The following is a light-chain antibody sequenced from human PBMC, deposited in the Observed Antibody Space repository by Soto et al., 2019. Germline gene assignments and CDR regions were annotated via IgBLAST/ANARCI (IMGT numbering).Light chain of an antibody. CDR2: EVN. CDR3: MSYTGSTTTHWV. CDR1: SSDVGGYNY. J-gene: IGLJ3*02. Sequence: QSALTQPPSASGSPGQSVAISCTGTSSDVGGYNYVSWYQQHPGKAPKLMIYEVNKRPSGVPDRFSGSKSGNTASLTISGLQPEDEADYYCMSYTGSTTTHWVLGGGTKLTVL. V-gene: IGLV2-8*01.